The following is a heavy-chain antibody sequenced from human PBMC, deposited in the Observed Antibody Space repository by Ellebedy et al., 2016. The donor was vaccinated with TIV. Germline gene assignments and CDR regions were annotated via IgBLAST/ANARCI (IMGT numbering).Heavy chain of an antibody. CDR1: GFIFSNYW. CDR2: IKEDGSAI. J-gene: IGHJ4*02. V-gene: IGHV3-7*01. CDR3: ARAIGAGDGK. D-gene: IGHD2-15*01. Sequence: GGSLRLXCVASGFIFSNYWMHWVRQAPGKGLDWVANIKEDGSAIYYVDSVKGRFTISRDNAKNSLYLQMNSLRNEDTAVYYCARAIGAGDGKWGQGALVTVSS.